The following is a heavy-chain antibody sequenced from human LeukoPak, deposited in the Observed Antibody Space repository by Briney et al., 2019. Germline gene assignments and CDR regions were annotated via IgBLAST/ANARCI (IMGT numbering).Heavy chain of an antibody. CDR3: ARDSYYGSGSYYSHYYGMDV. D-gene: IGHD3-10*01. CDR1: GGSISSYY. V-gene: IGHV4-59*01. Sequence: PSETLSFTCTVSGGSISSYYWSWIRQPPWKGLEWIGYIYYSGSTNYNPSLKSRVTISVDTSKNQFSLKLSSVTAADTAVYYCARDSYYGSGSYYSHYYGMDVWGQGTTVTVSS. CDR2: IYYSGST. J-gene: IGHJ6*02.